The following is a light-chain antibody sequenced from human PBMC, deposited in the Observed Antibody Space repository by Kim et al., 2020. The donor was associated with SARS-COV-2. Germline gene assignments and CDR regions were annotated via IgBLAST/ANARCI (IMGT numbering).Light chain of an antibody. CDR2: DVS. CDR3: SSFTSNNTRL. Sequence: QSITISCTGSSSDLGRYDFVSWYQQHPGKAPKLIIYDVSNRPSGVSDRFSASKSDTTASLTISGLQAEDEADYYCSSFTSNNTRLFGGGTKLTVL. CDR1: SSDLGRYDF. V-gene: IGLV2-14*03. J-gene: IGLJ2*01.